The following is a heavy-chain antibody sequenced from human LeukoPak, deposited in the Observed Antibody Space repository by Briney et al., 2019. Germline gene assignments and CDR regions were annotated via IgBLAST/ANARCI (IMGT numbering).Heavy chain of an antibody. V-gene: IGHV4-59*01. J-gene: IGHJ4*02. CDR3: ARLYSSSLGRVFDY. CDR1: GGSISSYY. D-gene: IGHD6-13*01. Sequence: KPSETLSLTCTVSGGSISSYYWNWIRQPPGKGLEWIGYIYYSGNTNYNPSLKSRVTISVDTSKNQFSLKLSSVTAADTAVYYCARLYSSSLGRVFDYWGQGTLVTVSS. CDR2: IYYSGNT.